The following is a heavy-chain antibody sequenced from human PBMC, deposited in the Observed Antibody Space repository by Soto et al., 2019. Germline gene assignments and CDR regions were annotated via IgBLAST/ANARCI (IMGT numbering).Heavy chain of an antibody. Sequence: ASVKVSCKASGYTFTSYAMHWVRQAPRQRLEWMGWINAGNGNTKYSQKFQGRVTITRDTSASTAYMELSSLRSEDTAVYYCARSRYSSSWYPYNWFDPWGQGTLVTVSS. J-gene: IGHJ5*02. CDR1: GYTFTSYA. CDR3: ARSRYSSSWYPYNWFDP. D-gene: IGHD6-13*01. CDR2: INAGNGNT. V-gene: IGHV1-3*01.